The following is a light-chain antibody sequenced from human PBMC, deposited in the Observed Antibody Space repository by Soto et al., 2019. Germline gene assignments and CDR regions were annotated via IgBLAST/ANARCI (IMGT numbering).Light chain of an antibody. J-gene: IGKJ2*01. CDR1: QSVSSK. V-gene: IGKV3-15*01. CDR3: QQYKSWRT. CDR2: GTS. Sequence: EIVMTQSPATLSVSPGERATLSCRASQSVSSKLAWYQQKPGQAPRLLIYGTSTRATGIPARFSGSGSGTEFTLTISSLQSEDFAVYYCQQYKSWRTFGQGTKVDIK.